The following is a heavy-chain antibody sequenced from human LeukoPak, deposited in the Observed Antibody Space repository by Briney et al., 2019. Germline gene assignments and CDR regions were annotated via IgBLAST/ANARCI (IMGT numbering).Heavy chain of an antibody. CDR2: IYYSGST. CDR3: ARHESYGDYSLDY. J-gene: IGHJ4*02. Sequence: SETLSLTCTVSGGSISSYYWSWIRQPPGKGLEWIGYIYYSGSTNYNPSLKSRVTISVDTSKNQFPLKLSSVTAADTAVYYCARHESYGDYSLDYWGQGTLVTVSS. V-gene: IGHV4-59*08. CDR1: GGSISSYY. D-gene: IGHD4-17*01.